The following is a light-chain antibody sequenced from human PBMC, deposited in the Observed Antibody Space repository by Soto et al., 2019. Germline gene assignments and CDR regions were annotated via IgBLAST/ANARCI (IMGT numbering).Light chain of an antibody. CDR1: QNVSTN. CDR3: QQYNNCPLT. CDR2: DAS. J-gene: IGKJ4*01. Sequence: EIVMTQSPATVSVSPGERATLSCRASQNVSTNLAWYQQKPGQAPRLLIYDASTRATGIPARFSGSGSGTEFTLTISSLQSEDFGVYDCQQYNNCPLTFGGGTKIEIK. V-gene: IGKV3-15*01.